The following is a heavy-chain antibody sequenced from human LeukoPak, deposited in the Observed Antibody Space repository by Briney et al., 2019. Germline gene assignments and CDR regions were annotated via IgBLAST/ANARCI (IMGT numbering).Heavy chain of an antibody. J-gene: IGHJ4*02. CDR3: AKDLSIIVVVTNFDF. CDR1: GFTFSSYG. CDR2: ISYDGSNK. V-gene: IGHV3-30*18. Sequence: GGSLRLSCAASGFTFSSYGIHWVRQAPGKGLEWVAVISYDGSNKHYADSVKGRFTISRDNSKNTLYLQMNSLRPEDTAVYYCAKDLSIIVVVTNFDFWGQGALVTVSS. D-gene: IGHD3-22*01.